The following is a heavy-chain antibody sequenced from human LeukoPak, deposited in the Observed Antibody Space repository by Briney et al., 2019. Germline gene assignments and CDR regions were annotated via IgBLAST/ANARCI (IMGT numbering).Heavy chain of an antibody. J-gene: IGHJ4*02. CDR2: VSGGGTST. Sequence: GGSLRLSCAASGFTFSSYAMSWVRQAPGKGLEWVSIVSGGGTSTYYADSVKGRFTISRDNSKNTLYLQMNSLRAEDTAVYYCAKFKGSGWYFDYWGQGTLVTVSS. CDR3: AKFKGSGWYFDY. V-gene: IGHV3-23*01. D-gene: IGHD6-19*01. CDR1: GFTFSSYA.